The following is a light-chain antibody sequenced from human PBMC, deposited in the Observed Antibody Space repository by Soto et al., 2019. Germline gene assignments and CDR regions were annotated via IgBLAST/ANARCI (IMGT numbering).Light chain of an antibody. CDR1: QSGTSSY. CDR3: QQYDSSSLT. Sequence: EIVFAHSPDNLTLSPGERATLSCRASQSGTSSYLAWYQQKPGQAPRLLIDGASSRATGIPDRFSGSGSGTDFTLTISXLELEDFAVYYCQQYDSSSLTSGGGTKV. CDR2: GAS. J-gene: IGKJ4*01. V-gene: IGKV3-20*01.